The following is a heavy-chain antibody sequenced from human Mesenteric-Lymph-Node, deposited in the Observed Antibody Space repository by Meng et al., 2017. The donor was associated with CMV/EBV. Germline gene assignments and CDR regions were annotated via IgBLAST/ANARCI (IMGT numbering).Heavy chain of an antibody. J-gene: IGHJ4*02. Sequence: GESLKISCAASGFTFSGSAMHWVRQASGKGLEWVGLIRGKANTYATAYAASMKGRFTISRDNSKNTLYLQMNSLRAEDTAVYYCAKYVYERDYGDYFDYWGQGTLVIVSS. D-gene: IGHD4-17*01. V-gene: IGHV3-73*01. CDR1: GFTFSGSA. CDR2: IRGKANTYAT. CDR3: AKYVYERDYGDYFDY.